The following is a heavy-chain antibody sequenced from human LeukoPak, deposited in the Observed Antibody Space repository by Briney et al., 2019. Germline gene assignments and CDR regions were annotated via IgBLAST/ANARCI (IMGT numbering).Heavy chain of an antibody. Sequence: ASVTVSCKASGYTFTSYGISWVRQAPGQGLEWMGWISAYNGNTNYAQKLQGRVTMTTDTSTSTAYMELRSLRSDDTAVYYCARGGVCSSTSCPNWFDPWGQGTLVTVSS. CDR3: ARGGVCSSTSCPNWFDP. CDR1: GYTFTSYG. CDR2: ISAYNGNT. D-gene: IGHD2-2*01. V-gene: IGHV1-18*01. J-gene: IGHJ5*02.